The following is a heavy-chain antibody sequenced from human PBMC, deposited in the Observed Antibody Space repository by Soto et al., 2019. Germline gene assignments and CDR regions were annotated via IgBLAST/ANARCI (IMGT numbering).Heavy chain of an antibody. CDR1: GGTFSSYA. D-gene: IGHD2-21*02. Sequence: QVQLVQSGAEVKKPGSSVKVSCKASGGTFSSYAISWVRQAPGQGLEWMGGIIPIFGTANYAQKFQGRVTITADESTSTAYMELSSLRSEDTAVYYCAREVEVTATPTKDAFDIWGQGTMVTVSS. V-gene: IGHV1-69*01. CDR3: AREVEVTATPTKDAFDI. J-gene: IGHJ3*02. CDR2: IIPIFGTA.